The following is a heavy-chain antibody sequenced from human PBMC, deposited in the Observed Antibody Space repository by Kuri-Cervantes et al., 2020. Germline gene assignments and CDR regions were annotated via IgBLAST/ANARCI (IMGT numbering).Heavy chain of an antibody. J-gene: IGHJ4*02. CDR2: INAGNGNT. CDR1: GYTFTSYA. V-gene: IGHV1-3*01. Sequence: ASVKVSCKASGYTFTSYAMRWVRQAPGQRLEWMGWINAGNGNTKYSQKFQGRVTITRDTSASTAYMELSSLRSEDTAVYYCARGAGRFRYHLDYWGQGTLVTVSS. CDR3: ARGAGRFRYHLDY. D-gene: IGHD2-2*01.